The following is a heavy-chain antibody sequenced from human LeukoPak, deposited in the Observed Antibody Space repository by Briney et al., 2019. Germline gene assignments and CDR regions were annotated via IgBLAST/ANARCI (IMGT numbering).Heavy chain of an antibody. Sequence: PGGSLRLSCAASGFTFRNYAMSWVRQAPGKGLEWVSGINGADTTTLYADSVKGRFTISRDNAKNSLYLQMNSLRAEDTAVYYCARSTTDFWSGDFDPWGQGTLVTVSS. J-gene: IGHJ5*02. CDR2: INGADTTT. V-gene: IGHV3-21*01. CDR3: ARSTTDFWSGDFDP. D-gene: IGHD3-3*01. CDR1: GFTFRNYA.